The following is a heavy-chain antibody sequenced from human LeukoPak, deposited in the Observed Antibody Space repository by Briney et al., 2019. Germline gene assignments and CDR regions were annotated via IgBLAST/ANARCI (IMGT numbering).Heavy chain of an antibody. CDR1: GFTFSSYA. CDR3: ARMDPSGFDY. J-gene: IGHJ4*02. V-gene: IGHV3-30*04. D-gene: IGHD3/OR15-3a*01. CDR2: ISYDGSNK. Sequence: PGRSLRLSCAVSGFTFSSYAMHWVRQAPGKGLEWVAVISYDGSNKYYADSVKGRFTISRDNSKNTLYLQMNSLRAEDTAVYYCARMDPSGFDYWGQGTLVTVSS.